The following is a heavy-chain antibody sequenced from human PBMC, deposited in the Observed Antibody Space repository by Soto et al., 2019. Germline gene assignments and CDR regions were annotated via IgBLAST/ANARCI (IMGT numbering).Heavy chain of an antibody. CDR3: AKDYIWGSYRHNYFDY. Sequence: GGSLILSCAASGFTFSSDAMSWVRQAPGKGLEWVSAISGSGGSTYYADSVKGRFTISRDNSKNTLYLQMNSLRAEDTAVYYCAKDYIWGSYRHNYFDYWGQGTLVTVSS. V-gene: IGHV3-23*01. CDR2: ISGSGGST. J-gene: IGHJ4*02. D-gene: IGHD3-16*02. CDR1: GFTFSSDA.